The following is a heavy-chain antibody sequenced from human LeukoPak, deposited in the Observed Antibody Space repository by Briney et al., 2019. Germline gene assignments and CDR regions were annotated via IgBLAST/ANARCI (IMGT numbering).Heavy chain of an antibody. CDR3: ARDRPGGSSLDY. J-gene: IGHJ4*02. CDR2: IYYSGST. Sequence: SETLSLTCTVSGGSISSYYWSWVRQPPGKGLEWIGYIYYSGSTNYNPSLTSRVTISLETSKNQFSLNLSSVTAADTAVYYCARDRPGGSSLDYWGQGILVTASS. V-gene: IGHV4-59*01. D-gene: IGHD6-13*01. CDR1: GGSISSYY.